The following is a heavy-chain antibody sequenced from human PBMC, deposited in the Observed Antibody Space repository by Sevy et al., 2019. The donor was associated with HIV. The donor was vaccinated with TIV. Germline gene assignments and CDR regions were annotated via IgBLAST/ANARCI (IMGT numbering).Heavy chain of an antibody. CDR2: IGAYNGNR. CDR1: GYTFSTYG. D-gene: IGHD3-16*01. V-gene: IGHV1-18*01. CDR3: ARLSTARGESNWFDP. J-gene: IGHJ5*02. Sequence: ASVKVSCKASGYTFSTYGISWVRQAPGQGLEWMGWIGAYNGNRKYAQKFQDRITMTTDTSTVTAYMELRSLRSDDTAVYFCARLSTARGESNWFDPWGQGTLVTVSS.